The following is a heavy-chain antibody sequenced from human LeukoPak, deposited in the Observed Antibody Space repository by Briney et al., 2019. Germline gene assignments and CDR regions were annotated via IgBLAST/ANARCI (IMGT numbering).Heavy chain of an antibody. CDR3: ARDLVDSSGYYLGGNAFDI. Sequence: PGGSLRLSCAASGFTVSSNYMSWVRQAPGKGLEWVSVIYSGGSTYYADSVKGRFTISRDNSKNTLYLQMNSLRAEDTAVYYCARDLVDSSGYYLGGNAFDIWGQGTMVTVSS. V-gene: IGHV3-53*01. D-gene: IGHD3-22*01. CDR1: GFTVSSNY. J-gene: IGHJ3*02. CDR2: IYSGGST.